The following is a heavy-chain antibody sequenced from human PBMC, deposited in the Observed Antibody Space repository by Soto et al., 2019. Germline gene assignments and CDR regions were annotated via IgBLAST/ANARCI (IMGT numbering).Heavy chain of an antibody. D-gene: IGHD2-15*01. J-gene: IGHJ4*02. CDR3: ARDFRRVQAGYCSGGSCLTAGY. CDR2: INSDGSST. CDR1: GFTFSSYW. Sequence: GESLKISCAASGFTFSSYWMHWVRQAPGKGLVWVSRINSDGSSTSYADSVKGRFTISRDNAKNTLYLQMNSLRAEDTAVYYCARDFRRVQAGYCSGGSCLTAGYWGQGTLVTVSS. V-gene: IGHV3-74*01.